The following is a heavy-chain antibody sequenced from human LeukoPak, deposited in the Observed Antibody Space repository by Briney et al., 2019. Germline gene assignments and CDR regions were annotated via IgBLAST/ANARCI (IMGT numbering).Heavy chain of an antibody. CDR1: GFTFTNYY. D-gene: IGHD4-11*01. J-gene: IGHJ3*02. CDR3: ARATPMTTVTTAPPDI. Sequence: ASVKVSCKTSGFTFTNYYMHWVRQAPGQGLEWMGIINPSGNNTNYAQKFQGRVTMTRDTSTSTVYMELSSLRSGDTAVYYCARATPMTTVTTAPPDIWGQGTMVTVSS. CDR2: INPSGNNT. V-gene: IGHV1-46*01.